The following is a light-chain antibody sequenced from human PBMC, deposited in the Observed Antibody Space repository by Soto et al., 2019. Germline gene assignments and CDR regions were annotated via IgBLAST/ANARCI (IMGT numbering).Light chain of an antibody. CDR1: QSLRTD. CDR2: GAS. Sequence: EIVMTQSPDTLSVSPGERATLSCRASQSLRTDLAWYQQKSGQPPRLLIYGASTRATGIPARFSGSGSGTEFTLTISSLQSEDFAVYYCQHYNNWPPWTFGPGTKVEIK. CDR3: QHYNNWPPWT. V-gene: IGKV3-15*01. J-gene: IGKJ1*01.